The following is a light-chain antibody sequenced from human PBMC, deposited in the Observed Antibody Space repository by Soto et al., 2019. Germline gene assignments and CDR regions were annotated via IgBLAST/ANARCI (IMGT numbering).Light chain of an antibody. J-gene: IGLJ1*01. CDR3: CSYAGSSTYV. V-gene: IGLV2-23*02. CDR1: SSDVGSYNL. Sequence: QSALTQPASVSGSPGQSITISCTGTSSDVGSYNLVSWYQQHPGKAPKVMIYEVSKRPSGVPNRFSGSKSGYTASLTISGLQAEDEADCYSCSYAGSSTYVFGTGTKLTVL. CDR2: EVS.